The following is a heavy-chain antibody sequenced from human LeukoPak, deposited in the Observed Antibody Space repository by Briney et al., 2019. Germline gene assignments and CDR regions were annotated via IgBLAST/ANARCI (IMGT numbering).Heavy chain of an antibody. CDR2: ISPSSSII. D-gene: IGHD1-26*01. Sequence: GGSLRLSCAASGLTFSSYNMNWVRQAPGKGLEWVSYISPSSSIIYYADSVRGRFTISRDNAKNSLYLQMNSLRDEDTAVYFCTADRRSGGGSGSYTGYWGQGTLVTVSS. CDR1: GLTFSSYN. J-gene: IGHJ4*02. V-gene: IGHV3-48*02. CDR3: TADRRSGGGSGSYTGY.